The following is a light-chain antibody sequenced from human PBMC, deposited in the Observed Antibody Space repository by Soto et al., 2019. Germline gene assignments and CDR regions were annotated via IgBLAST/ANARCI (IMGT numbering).Light chain of an antibody. CDR2: GAS. CDR1: QSISDT. CDR3: QQYNSCSWT. Sequence: EIVMTQSPATLSVSPGGIATLSCRASQSISDTLAWYQQKPGQAPRLLIHGASTRATGFPARFSGSGSGTEFTLTISSLQPDDFATYYCQQYNSCSWTFGQGTKVDIK. V-gene: IGKV3-15*01. J-gene: IGKJ1*01.